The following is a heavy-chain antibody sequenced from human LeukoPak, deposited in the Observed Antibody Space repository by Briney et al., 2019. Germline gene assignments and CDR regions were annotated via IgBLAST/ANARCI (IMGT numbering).Heavy chain of an antibody. V-gene: IGHV4-39*01. CDR1: GGSISSSSYY. J-gene: IGHJ6*02. Sequence: SETLSLTCAVSGGSISSSSYYWGWIRQPPGKGLEWIGSIYYSGSTYYNPSLKSRVTISVDTSKNQFSLKLSSVTAADTAVYYCARLPYHTYYYGMDVWGQGTTVTVSS. CDR2: IYYSGST. CDR3: ARLPYHTYYYGMDV. D-gene: IGHD1-14*01.